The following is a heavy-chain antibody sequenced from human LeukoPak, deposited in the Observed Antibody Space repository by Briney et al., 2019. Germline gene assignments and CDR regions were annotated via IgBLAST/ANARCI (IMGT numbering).Heavy chain of an antibody. CDR1: GDSINDYY. J-gene: IGHJ4*02. Sequence: SETLSLTCTVSGDSINDYYWTWIRQPPGKGLEWIGYNYYSGNTNYNPSLKSRVTISLDTSKNQFSLKLTSVTAADTAMYYCARRKAKTPNYFDYWGQGALVTVSS. CDR2: NYYSGNT. CDR3: ARRKAKTPNYFDY. V-gene: IGHV4-59*08.